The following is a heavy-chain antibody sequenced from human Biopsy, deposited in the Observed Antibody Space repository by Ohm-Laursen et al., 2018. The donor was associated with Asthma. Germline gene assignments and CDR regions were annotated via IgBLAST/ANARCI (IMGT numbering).Heavy chain of an antibody. Sequence: PSQTLSLTCAVYGGSFSAYYWSWIRQPPGKGLEWIAEINHSGSTNYNPSLKSRVTMSVDTSKNQLFLKLSSVTAADTAIYFCARDYYDFWNRSVYTYFGMDVWGRGTTVVVSS. J-gene: IGHJ6*02. D-gene: IGHD3-3*01. V-gene: IGHV4-34*09. CDR3: ARDYYDFWNRSVYTYFGMDV. CDR2: INHSGST. CDR1: GGSFSAYY.